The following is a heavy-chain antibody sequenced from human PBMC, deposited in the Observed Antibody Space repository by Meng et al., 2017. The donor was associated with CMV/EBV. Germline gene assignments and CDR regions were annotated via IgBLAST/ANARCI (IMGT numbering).Heavy chain of an antibody. Sequence: ASVKVSCKASGYTFTGYYMHWVRQAPGQGLEWMGWINPNSGGTNYAQKFQGRVTMTRDTSISTAYVELSRLRSDDTAVYYCARGMFVVVPAAIVAYYYGMDVWGQGTTVTVSS. CDR2: INPNSGGT. CDR3: ARGMFVVVPAAIVAYYYGMDV. V-gene: IGHV1-2*02. J-gene: IGHJ6*02. CDR1: GYTFTGYY. D-gene: IGHD2-2*02.